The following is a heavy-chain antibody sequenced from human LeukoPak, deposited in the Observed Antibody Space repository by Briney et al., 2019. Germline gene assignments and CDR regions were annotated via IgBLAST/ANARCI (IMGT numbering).Heavy chain of an antibody. Sequence: PSETLSLTCTVSGGSISSYYWSWIRQPAGKGLEWIGRIYTSGSTNYNPSLKSRVTISVDKSKNQFSLTLSSVTAADAAVYYCARGYSYGYYFDYWGQGTLVTVSS. CDR2: IYTSGST. CDR3: ARGYSYGYYFDY. J-gene: IGHJ4*02. D-gene: IGHD5-18*01. CDR1: GGSISSYY. V-gene: IGHV4-4*07.